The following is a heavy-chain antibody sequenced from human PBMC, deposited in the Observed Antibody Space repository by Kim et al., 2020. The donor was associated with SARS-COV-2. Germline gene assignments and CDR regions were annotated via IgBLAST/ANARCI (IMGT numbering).Heavy chain of an antibody. V-gene: IGHV3-33*01. CDR1: GFTFKNYG. Sequence: GGSLRLSCKASGFTFKNYGMHWVRQAPGTGLEWVALMWYNGRNENYADSVKGRFTISRDNSKNTLDLQMNDLRVEDTAVYYCARDSRTRDYERTDNAFDIWSQGTAVTVSS. D-gene: IGHD3-22*01. J-gene: IGHJ3*02. CDR2: MWYNGRNE. CDR3: ARDSRTRDYERTDNAFDI.